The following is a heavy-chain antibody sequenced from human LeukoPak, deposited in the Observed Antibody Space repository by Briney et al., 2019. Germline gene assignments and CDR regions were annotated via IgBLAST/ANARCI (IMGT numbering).Heavy chain of an antibody. Sequence: SETLSLTCTVSGGSISSYYWSWIRQPPGKGPEWIGYIYYSGSTNYNPSLKSRVTISVDTSKNQFSLKLSSVTAADTAVYYCATGPGIAAIDYWGQGTLVTVSS. CDR3: ATGPGIAAIDY. CDR2: IYYSGST. D-gene: IGHD6-13*01. J-gene: IGHJ4*02. V-gene: IGHV4-59*01. CDR1: GGSISSYY.